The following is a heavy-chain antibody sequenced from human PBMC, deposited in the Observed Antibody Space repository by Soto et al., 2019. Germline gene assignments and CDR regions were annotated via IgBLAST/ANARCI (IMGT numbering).Heavy chain of an antibody. D-gene: IGHD1-1*01. J-gene: IGHJ6*02. Sequence: ASVKVSCKTSGFTFNVYGIHWVRQAPGHGLEWMGWLIPINDEPYYAQKFQGRVTMSADKSTTTVHLELSSLRSDDTAVYFCARVREPHLDHYGLDVWGQGTTVTVSS. V-gene: IGHV1-2*02. CDR3: ARVREPHLDHYGLDV. CDR1: GFTFNVYG. CDR2: LIPINDEP.